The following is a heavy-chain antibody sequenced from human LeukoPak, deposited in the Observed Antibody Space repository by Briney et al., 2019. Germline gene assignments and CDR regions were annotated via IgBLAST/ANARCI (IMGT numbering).Heavy chain of an antibody. V-gene: IGHV3-74*01. CDR2: SKNDGSST. D-gene: IGHD3-16*01. CDR1: GFTSSGDC. J-gene: IGHJ3*02. CDR3: ARELPRIGGQTDASDI. Sequence: GGSLRLSCAVSGFTSSGDCMHWVRQAPGKGLVWVSRSKNDGSSTSYADSVKGRFTISRDNAKNTLYLQMNSLRAEDTAVYYCARELPRIGGQTDASDIWGQGTMVTVS.